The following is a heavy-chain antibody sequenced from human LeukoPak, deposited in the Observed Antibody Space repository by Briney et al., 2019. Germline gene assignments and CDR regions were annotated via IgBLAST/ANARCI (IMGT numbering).Heavy chain of an antibody. CDR2: IIPIFGTA. V-gene: IGHV1-69*05. Sequence: ASVKVSCKASGGTFSSYAISWVRQAPGQGLEWMGGIIPIFGTANYAQKFQGRVTITTDESTSTAYMELSSLRSEDTAVYYCVRVKWGSYYVFDYWGQGTLVTVSS. CDR3: VRVKWGSYYVFDY. J-gene: IGHJ4*02. D-gene: IGHD1-26*01. CDR1: GGTFSSYA.